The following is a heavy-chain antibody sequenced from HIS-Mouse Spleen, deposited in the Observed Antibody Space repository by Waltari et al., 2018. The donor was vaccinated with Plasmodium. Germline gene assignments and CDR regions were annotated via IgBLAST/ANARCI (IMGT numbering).Heavy chain of an antibody. CDR1: SYSVSSGYY. V-gene: IGHV4-38-2*01. Sequence: QVQLQESGPGLVKPSQTLSLTCAVSSYSVSSGYYWGWIRQPPGKGLEWIGSIYHSGSTYYNPSLKSRVTISVDTSKNQFSLKLSSVTAADTAVYYCARGVGYSSSWYWFDPWGQGTLVTVSS. CDR3: ARGVGYSSSWYWFDP. D-gene: IGHD6-13*01. CDR2: IYHSGST. J-gene: IGHJ5*02.